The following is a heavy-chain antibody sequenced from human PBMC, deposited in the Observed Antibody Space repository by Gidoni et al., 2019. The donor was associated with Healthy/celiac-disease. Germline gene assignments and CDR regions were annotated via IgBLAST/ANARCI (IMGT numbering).Heavy chain of an antibody. D-gene: IGHD2-2*01. Sequence: EVQLLESGGGLVQPGGSLRLSGAASGFTFSSVAMRWVRQAPGKGLEWVSAISGSGGSTYYADSVKGRFTISRDNSKNTLYLQMNSLRAEDTAVYYCAKEALRVPAAHYDYWGQGTLVTVSS. CDR2: ISGSGGST. CDR3: AKEALRVPAAHYDY. J-gene: IGHJ4*02. CDR1: GFTFSSVA. V-gene: IGHV3-23*01.